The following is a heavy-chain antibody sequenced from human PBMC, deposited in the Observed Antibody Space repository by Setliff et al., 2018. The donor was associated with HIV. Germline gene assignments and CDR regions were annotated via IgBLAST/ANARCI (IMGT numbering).Heavy chain of an antibody. Sequence: SETLSLTCRVSGGSISSNDYYWGWLRQPQGKGPEWIGYIHNSGTTHYNPSFESRLIISPDMSNNRFSLNLASVTSADTAVYYCARSNLDPTSRLFDPWGPGTLVTVSS. CDR1: GGSISSNDYY. D-gene: IGHD1-26*01. CDR2: IHNSGTT. V-gene: IGHV4-30-4*08. CDR3: ARSNLDPTSRLFDP. J-gene: IGHJ5*02.